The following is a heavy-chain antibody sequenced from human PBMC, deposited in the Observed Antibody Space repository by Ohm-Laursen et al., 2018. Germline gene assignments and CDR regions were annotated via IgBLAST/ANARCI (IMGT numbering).Heavy chain of an antibody. CDR1: GFTFSSYW. D-gene: IGHD2-21*02. Sequence: SLRLSCAASGFTFSSYWMSWVRQAPGKGLEWVANIKQDGSEKYYVDSVKGRFTISRDNAKNSLYLQMNSLRAEDTAVYYCARDSDSVTQAELYYYGMDVWGQGTTVTVSS. CDR2: IKQDGSEK. CDR3: ARDSDSVTQAELYYYGMDV. V-gene: IGHV3-7*01. J-gene: IGHJ6*02.